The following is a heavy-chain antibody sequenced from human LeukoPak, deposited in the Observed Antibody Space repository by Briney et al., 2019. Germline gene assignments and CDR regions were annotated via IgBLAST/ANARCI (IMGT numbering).Heavy chain of an antibody. J-gene: IGHJ4*02. CDR1: GGSISSYY. CDR2: IYYSGST. D-gene: IGHD3-10*01. CDR3: AREGPHGSGIYYNPLDY. Sequence: SETLSLTCTVSGGSISSYYWSWIRQPPGKGLEWIGYIYYSGSTNYNPSLKSRVTISADTSKNQFSLKLISVTAADTALYYCAREGPHGSGIYYNPLDYWGQGALVIVSS. V-gene: IGHV4-4*08.